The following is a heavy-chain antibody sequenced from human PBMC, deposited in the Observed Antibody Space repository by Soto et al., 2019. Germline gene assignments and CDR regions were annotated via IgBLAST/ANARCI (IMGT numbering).Heavy chain of an antibody. CDR1: GGSITSHY. CDR3: ARQGFGQLHGLVDV. CDR2: IHHSGLT. Sequence: QVQLQESGPGLVKPSETLSLTCSVSGGSITSHYCSWFRQPPGKGLEWIGYIHHSGLTSYNPSLKSRVNMSVDTSKNHFSMKVNSVTAADTALYYSARQGFGQLHGLVDVWGPGNTVTVSS. J-gene: IGHJ6*02. V-gene: IGHV4-59*08. D-gene: IGHD3-10*01.